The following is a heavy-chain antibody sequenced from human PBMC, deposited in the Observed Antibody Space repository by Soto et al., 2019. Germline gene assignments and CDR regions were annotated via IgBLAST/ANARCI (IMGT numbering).Heavy chain of an antibody. CDR2: ISGYNGDT. Sequence: QGQLVQSGPEVKKPGASVKVSCKASGYTFTRYGISWVRQAPGQGLEWMGWISGYNGDTNYAQKVQGRVTMTIDTSTSTAYMELRSLTSDDTAIYYCAKNGQLPYSSYGMDVWGQGTTVTVSS. CDR3: AKNGQLPYSSYGMDV. V-gene: IGHV1-18*01. D-gene: IGHD1-1*01. CDR1: GYTFTRYG. J-gene: IGHJ6*02.